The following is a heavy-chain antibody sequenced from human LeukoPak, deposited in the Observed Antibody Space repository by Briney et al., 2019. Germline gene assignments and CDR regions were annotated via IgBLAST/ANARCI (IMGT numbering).Heavy chain of an antibody. CDR2: ISAYNGNT. J-gene: IGHJ5*02. CDR3: AREREYYYDSSGYRPNNWFDP. D-gene: IGHD3-22*01. CDR1: GYTFTSYG. V-gene: IGHV1-18*01. Sequence: ASVKVSCKASGYTFTSYGISWVRQAPGQGLEWMGWISAYNGNTNYALKLQGRVTMTTDTSTSTAYMELRSLRSDDTAVYYCAREREYYYDSSGYRPNNWFDPWGQGTLVTVSS.